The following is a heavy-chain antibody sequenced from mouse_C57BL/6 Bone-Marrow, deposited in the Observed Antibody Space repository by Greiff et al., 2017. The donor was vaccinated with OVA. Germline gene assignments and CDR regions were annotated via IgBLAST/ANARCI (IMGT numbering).Heavy chain of an antibody. CDR1: GFNIKDYY. CDR3: TTEDGLPHYYAMDD. Sequence: VQLQQSGAELVRPGASVKLSCTASGFNIKDYYMHWVKQRPEQGLEWIGRIDPEDGDTEYAPKFQGKATMTADTSSNTAYLQLSSLTSEDTAVYYGTTEDGLPHYYAMDDWGQGTSVTVSS. J-gene: IGHJ4*01. V-gene: IGHV14-1*01. CDR2: IDPEDGDT. D-gene: IGHD3-1*01.